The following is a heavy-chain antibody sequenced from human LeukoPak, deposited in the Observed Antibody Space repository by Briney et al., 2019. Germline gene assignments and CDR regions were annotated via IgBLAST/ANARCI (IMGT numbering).Heavy chain of an antibody. D-gene: IGHD5-24*01. CDR3: ARNFPRTGGYNRPYWFDP. V-gene: IGHV4-4*08. CDR2: IYTSGST. J-gene: IGHJ5*02. CDR1: GGSISNYY. Sequence: SETLSLTCTVSGGSISNYYWSWIRQPPGKGLEWIGFIYTSGSTNYSPSLKNRVTISIDTSKNQFSLKLSSVTAADTAVYYCARNFPRTGGYNRPYWFDPWGQGSLVTVSS.